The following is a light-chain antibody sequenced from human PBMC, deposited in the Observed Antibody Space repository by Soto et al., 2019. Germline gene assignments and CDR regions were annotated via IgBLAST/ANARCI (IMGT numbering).Light chain of an antibody. Sequence: EIVLTQSPGTLSLSPGERATLSCRSSQSVSSSYLAWYQHKPGQAPRLLIYDVSSRATGIPDRFSGSGSWTDFTLTIGRLEPEDFAVYYCQQYGSSPTFDLGTKVEIK. V-gene: IGKV3-20*01. CDR1: QSVSSSY. J-gene: IGKJ1*01. CDR2: DVS. CDR3: QQYGSSPT.